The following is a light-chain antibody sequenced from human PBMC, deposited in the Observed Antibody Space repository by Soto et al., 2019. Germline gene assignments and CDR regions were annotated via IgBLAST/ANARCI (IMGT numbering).Light chain of an antibody. J-gene: IGLJ3*02. CDR3: LSYTSANTRV. CDR2: EVN. V-gene: IGLV2-14*01. Sequence: QSALTQPRSVSGSPGQSVTISCTGTNSDVGGYKFVSWYQHHPGKAPKLMIYEVNNRPSGVSNRFSGSKSGNTASLTISGLQPEDEADYYCLSYTSANTRVFGGGTKLTVL. CDR1: NSDVGGYKF.